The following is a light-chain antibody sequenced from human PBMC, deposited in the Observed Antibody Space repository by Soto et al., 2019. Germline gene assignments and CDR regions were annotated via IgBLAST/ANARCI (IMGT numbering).Light chain of an antibody. CDR2: SAS. CDR3: QNYNSAPPLT. Sequence: DLQMTQSPSSLSASVGDRVTITCRASQGISTYLAWYQQKPGKVPSLLIYSASSLQSGVPSRFSGGGSGTDFNLTISSLQPEDVATYYCQNYNSAPPLTFGGGTKVEIK. J-gene: IGKJ4*01. V-gene: IGKV1-27*01. CDR1: QGISTY.